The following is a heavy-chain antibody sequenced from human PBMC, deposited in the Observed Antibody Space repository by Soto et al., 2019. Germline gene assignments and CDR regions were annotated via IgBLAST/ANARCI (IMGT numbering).Heavy chain of an antibody. V-gene: IGHV5-51*01. CDR2: IYPSDSDT. CDR3: ARGGVYSYDTSGSKDS. J-gene: IGHJ4*02. Sequence: GESLKISCKGSGYNFAGYWIAWVRQMPGKGLELMGIIYPSDSDTRYRPSFQGQVTISADKSISSAYLQWSSLRASDTAMCYCARGGVYSYDTSGSKDSWGQGTLVTVSS. D-gene: IGHD3-22*01. CDR1: GYNFAGYW.